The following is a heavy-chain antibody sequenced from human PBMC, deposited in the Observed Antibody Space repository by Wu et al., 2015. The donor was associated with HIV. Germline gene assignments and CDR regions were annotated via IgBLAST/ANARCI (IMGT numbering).Heavy chain of an antibody. CDR2: LSPISETP. CDR1: GGTFTSYA. Sequence: QVHLVQPGTQVKKSGSSVRVSCKASGGTFTSYAFSWVRQAPGQGFEWMGGLSPISETPDYAQKFQDRVSITTDKSTSTVYMDLSSLRSEDTAVYYCARGVVRSREFDTWGQGTLVTVSS. CDR3: ARGVVRSREFDT. D-gene: IGHD1-1*01. V-gene: IGHV1-69*05. J-gene: IGHJ4*02.